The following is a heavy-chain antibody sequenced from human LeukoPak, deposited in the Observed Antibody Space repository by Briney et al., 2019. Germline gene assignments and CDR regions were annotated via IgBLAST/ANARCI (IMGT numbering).Heavy chain of an antibody. V-gene: IGHV3-21*01. Sequence: GESLRLSCAASGFTFSTYSMNWVRQAPGKGLEWVSAISGDSDYIYYADSVKGRFTISRDNAKNSLYLQMNSLRADDTAVYYCARSAYVLRYFDWLGPFDYWGQGTLVTVSS. D-gene: IGHD3-9*01. CDR1: GFTFSTYS. CDR3: ARSAYVLRYFDWLGPFDY. J-gene: IGHJ4*02. CDR2: ISGDSDYI.